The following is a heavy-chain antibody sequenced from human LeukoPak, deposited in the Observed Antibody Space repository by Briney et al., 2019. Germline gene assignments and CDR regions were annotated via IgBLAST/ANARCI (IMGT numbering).Heavy chain of an antibody. Sequence: SETLSLTCTVSGGSISSYYWSWIRQPPGKGLEWIGYIYYSGSTNYNPSLKSRVTISVDPSKNQFSLKLSSVTAADTAVYYCARDRDYGQYFDYWGQGTLVTVSS. V-gene: IGHV4-59*01. CDR3: ARDRDYGQYFDY. CDR2: IYYSGST. CDR1: GGSISSYY. J-gene: IGHJ4*02. D-gene: IGHD4-17*01.